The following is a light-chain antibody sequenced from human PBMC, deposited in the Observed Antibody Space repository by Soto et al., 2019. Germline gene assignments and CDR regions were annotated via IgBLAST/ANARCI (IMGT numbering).Light chain of an antibody. J-gene: IGKJ2*01. Sequence: DIQLTQSPSFLSASVGDRVTITCRASLGISTYLAWYLQRSWKAPKLLIYGASTLQSGVPSRLSGRGSGTEFTLTISSLQPEDFGTYYCQQLNSDWYAFGQGTKLEIK. CDR1: LGISTY. CDR2: GAS. V-gene: IGKV1-9*01. CDR3: QQLNSDWYA.